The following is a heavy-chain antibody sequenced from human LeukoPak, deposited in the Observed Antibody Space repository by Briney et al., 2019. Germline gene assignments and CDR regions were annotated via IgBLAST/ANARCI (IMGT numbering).Heavy chain of an antibody. CDR2: IYTSGST. V-gene: IGHV4-61*02. CDR3: ARHTYIKPLAPFDY. Sequence: SETLSLTCTVSGGSISSGSYYWSWIRQPAGKGLEWIGRIYTSGSTNYNPSLKSRVTIAIDTSMNQFSLRLTSVTAADTAIYFCARHTYIKPLAPFDYWGQGALVTVSS. CDR1: GGSISSGSYY. D-gene: IGHD1-1*01. J-gene: IGHJ4*02.